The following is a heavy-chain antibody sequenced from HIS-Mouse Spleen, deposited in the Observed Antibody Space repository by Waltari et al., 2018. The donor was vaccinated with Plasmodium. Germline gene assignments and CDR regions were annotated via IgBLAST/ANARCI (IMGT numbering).Heavy chain of an antibody. V-gene: IGHV4-34*01. CDR1: GGSFRGYS. D-gene: IGHD7-27*01. J-gene: IGHJ3*02. Sequence: QVQLQQWGAGLLKPSQTLSLTCAVYGGSFRGYSWSWLRQPPGKGLEWIGEINHSGSTNYNPSLKSRVTISVDTSKNQFSLKLSSVTAADTAVYYCARGQLGIDAFDIWGQGTMVTVSS. CDR2: INHSGST. CDR3: ARGQLGIDAFDI.